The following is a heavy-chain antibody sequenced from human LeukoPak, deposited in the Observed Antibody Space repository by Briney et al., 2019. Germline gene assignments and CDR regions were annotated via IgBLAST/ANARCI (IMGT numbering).Heavy chain of an antibody. D-gene: IGHD2-2*01. J-gene: IGHJ4*02. Sequence: GASVKVSCKASGGTFSSYAISWVRQAPGQGLEWMGRIIPIFGTANYAQKFQGRVTITTDESTSTAYMELSSLRSEDTAVYYCARVWVWGSSGSTSSLAFDYWGQGTLVTVSS. CDR3: ARVWVWGSSGSTSSLAFDY. CDR2: IIPIFGTA. V-gene: IGHV1-69*05. CDR1: GGTFSSYA.